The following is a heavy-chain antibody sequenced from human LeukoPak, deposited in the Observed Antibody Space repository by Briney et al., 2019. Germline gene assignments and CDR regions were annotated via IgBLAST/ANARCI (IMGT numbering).Heavy chain of an antibody. CDR2: MNPNSGNT. CDR1: GYTFTSYD. Sequence: ASVKVSCKASGYTFTSYDINWVRQATGQGLEWMGWMNPNSGNTGYAQKFQGRVTITRNTSISTAYMELSGLRSEDTAVYYCARAPKLGYCSSTSCFYYYYYMDVWGKGTTVTVSS. V-gene: IGHV1-8*03. D-gene: IGHD2-2*01. J-gene: IGHJ6*03. CDR3: ARAPKLGYCSSTSCFYYYYYMDV.